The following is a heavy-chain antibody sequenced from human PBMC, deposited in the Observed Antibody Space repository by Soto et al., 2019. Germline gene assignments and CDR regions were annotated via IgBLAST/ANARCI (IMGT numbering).Heavy chain of an antibody. D-gene: IGHD4-17*01. CDR3: ASGHDYGGYPPPGY. J-gene: IGHJ4*02. CDR1: GGTFSSYA. CDR2: IIPIFGTA. V-gene: IGHV1-69*06. Sequence: QVQLVQSGAEVKKPGSSVKVSCKASGGTFSSYAISWVRQAPGQGLEWMGGIIPIFGTANYAQKFQGRVTITADKSTSTADMELSSLRSEDTAVYYCASGHDYGGYPPPGYWGQGTLVTVSS.